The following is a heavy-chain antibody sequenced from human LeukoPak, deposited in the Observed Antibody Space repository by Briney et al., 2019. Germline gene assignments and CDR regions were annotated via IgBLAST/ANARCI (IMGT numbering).Heavy chain of an antibody. CDR3: AKYHRTVADLNDAFDI. Sequence: GGSLRLSCAASGFTFSSYAMSWVRQAPGKGLEWVSAISGSGGSTYYADSVKGRFTISRDNAKNSLYLQMNGLRAEDTAVYYCAKYHRTVADLNDAFDIWGQGTTVTVSS. V-gene: IGHV3-23*01. CDR1: GFTFSSYA. CDR2: ISGSGGST. D-gene: IGHD6-19*01. J-gene: IGHJ3*02.